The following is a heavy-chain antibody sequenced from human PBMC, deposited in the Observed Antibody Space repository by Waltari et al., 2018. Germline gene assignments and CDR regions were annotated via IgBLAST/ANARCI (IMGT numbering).Heavy chain of an antibody. CDR1: GGSISGFY. J-gene: IGHJ5*02. D-gene: IGHD2-21*02. Sequence: QVQLQESGPXLLKPSETLSLICTVSGGSISGFYWSWVRQPPGKGLDWIGYIYYTGSTXXNXSLKSRVTMSVDTSKXQFSLKLSSVTAADTAFYXCARGGGGDWEWFDPXGQGTLVTVSS. CDR3: ARGGGGDWEWFDP. CDR2: IYYTGST. V-gene: IGHV4-59*01.